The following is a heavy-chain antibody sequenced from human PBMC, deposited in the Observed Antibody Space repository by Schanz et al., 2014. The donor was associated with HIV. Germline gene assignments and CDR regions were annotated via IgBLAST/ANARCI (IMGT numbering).Heavy chain of an antibody. CDR2: ITWTGKNA. Sequence: GQLVESGGDLVQPGRSLRLSCAATGFTFHDYAMHWVRQVPGKGLEWVSGITWTGKNAYYADFVKGRFTVSRDNAKNSLFLQLNSLTPDDTAMYYCARDLGGFYGYHTYYFDHWGQGTLATVFS. V-gene: IGHV3-9*01. J-gene: IGHJ4*02. CDR1: GFTFHDYA. CDR3: ARDLGGFYGYHTYYFDH. D-gene: IGHD5-18*01.